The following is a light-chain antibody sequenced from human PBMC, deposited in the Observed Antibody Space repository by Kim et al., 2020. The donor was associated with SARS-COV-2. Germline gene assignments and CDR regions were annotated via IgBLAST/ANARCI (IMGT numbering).Light chain of an antibody. Sequence: PGQSVTISCTGSSSDIGAYENVSWYQQHPGKAPKLMISEVSKRSSGVPDRFSGSKSGNTASLTVAGLQAEDEADYYCCSYARTSYVFGTGTKVTVL. CDR1: SSDIGAYEN. CDR3: CSYARTSYV. CDR2: EVS. J-gene: IGLJ1*01. V-gene: IGLV2-8*01.